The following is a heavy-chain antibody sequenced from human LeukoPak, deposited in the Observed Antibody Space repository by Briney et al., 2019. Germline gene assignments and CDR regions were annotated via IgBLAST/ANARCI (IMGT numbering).Heavy chain of an antibody. CDR3: AKDKGCSSTSCYHYYYYGMGV. Sequence: GGSLRLSCAASGFTFDDYTMHWVRQAPGKGLEWVSLISWDGGSTYYADSVKGRFTISRDNSKNSLYLQMNSLRTEDTALYYCAKDKGCSSTSCYHYYYYGMGVWGQGTTVTVSS. D-gene: IGHD2-2*01. CDR2: ISWDGGST. CDR1: GFTFDDYT. J-gene: IGHJ6*02. V-gene: IGHV3-43*01.